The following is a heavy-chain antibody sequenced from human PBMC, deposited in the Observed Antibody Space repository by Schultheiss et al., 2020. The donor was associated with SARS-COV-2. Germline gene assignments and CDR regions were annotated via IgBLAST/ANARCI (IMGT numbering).Heavy chain of an antibody. Sequence: SETLSLTCAVSGGSISSSNWWSWVRQPPGKGLEWIGEIYYSGSTNYNPSLKSRVTISVDTSKNQFSLKLSSVTAADTAVYYCARGGPGEGSTGAIGDYWGQGTLVTVSS. D-gene: IGHD3-10*01. J-gene: IGHJ4*02. V-gene: IGHV4-4*02. CDR2: IYYSGST. CDR3: ARGGPGEGSTGAIGDY. CDR1: GGSISSSNW.